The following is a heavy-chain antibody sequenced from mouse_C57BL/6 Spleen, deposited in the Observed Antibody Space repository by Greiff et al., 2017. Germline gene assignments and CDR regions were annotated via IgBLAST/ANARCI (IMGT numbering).Heavy chain of an antibody. CDR2: IDPSGSYT. V-gene: IGHV1-50*01. CDR3: GRERREYYFDY. CDR1: GYTFTSYW. J-gene: IGHJ2*01. Sequence: QVQLQQPGAELVKPGASVKLSCKASGYTFTSYWMQWVKQRPGQGLEWIGEIDPSGSYTNYNQKFKGKATLTVDTSSSTAYMQLSSLTSEDSAVYYCGRERREYYFDYWGQGTTLTVSS.